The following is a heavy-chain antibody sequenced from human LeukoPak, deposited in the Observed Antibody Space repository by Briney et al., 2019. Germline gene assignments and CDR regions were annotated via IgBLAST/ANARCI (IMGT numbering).Heavy chain of an antibody. V-gene: IGHV1-24*01. CDR3: ATGSSGYYYFDY. J-gene: IGHJ4*02. CDR2: FDPEDGET. Sequence: ASVKVSCKVSGYTLTELSMHWVRPAPGKGLGWVGGFDPEDGETIYAQKFQGRVTMTEDTSTDTAYMELSSLRSEDTAVYYCATGSSGYYYFDYWGQGTLVTVSS. CDR1: GYTLTELS. D-gene: IGHD3-22*01.